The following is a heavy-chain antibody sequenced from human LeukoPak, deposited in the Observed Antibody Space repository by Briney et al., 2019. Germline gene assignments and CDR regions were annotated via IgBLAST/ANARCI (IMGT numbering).Heavy chain of an antibody. J-gene: IGHJ4*02. CDR3: ARDRVPYDFWSGSIGDYFDF. V-gene: IGHV1-3*03. CDR2: INTDNGNT. D-gene: IGHD3-3*01. CDR1: GYTFTSYA. Sequence: ASVKVSCKASGYTFTSYAIYWVRQAPGQRLVWMGWINTDNGNTKYSQEFQGRVTITRDTSASTAYMELSSLRSEDMAVYYCARDRVPYDFWSGSIGDYFDFWGQGTLVTVSS.